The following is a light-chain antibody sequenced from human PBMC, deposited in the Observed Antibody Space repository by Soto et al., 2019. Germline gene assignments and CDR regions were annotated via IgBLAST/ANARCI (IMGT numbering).Light chain of an antibody. CDR2: DAS. V-gene: IGKV1-5*01. Sequence: DIQMTQATSTLSGSLGDRVTITSPASQSIHSWLAWYQQKPGKAPNLLIYDASSLESGVPSRFSGSGSGTEFTLTISSLQPDDFATYYCQQYNNYWTSGQGTKVDI. J-gene: IGKJ1*01. CDR1: QSIHSW. CDR3: QQYNNYWT.